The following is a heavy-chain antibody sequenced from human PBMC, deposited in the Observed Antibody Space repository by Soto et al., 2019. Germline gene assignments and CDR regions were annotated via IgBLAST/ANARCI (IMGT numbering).Heavy chain of an antibody. CDR3: ARGRYGDY. CDR2: ISAHNDNT. V-gene: IGHV1-18*01. Sequence: QVHLVQSGAEVRKPGASVKVSCKGSGYTFTTYGITWVRQAPGQGLEWMGWISAHNDNTNYAQKVQGRVTVTRDTSTGTAYMELRNLRSDDTAVYYCARGRYGDYWGQGALVTVSS. J-gene: IGHJ4*02. D-gene: IGHD1-1*01. CDR1: GYTFTTYG.